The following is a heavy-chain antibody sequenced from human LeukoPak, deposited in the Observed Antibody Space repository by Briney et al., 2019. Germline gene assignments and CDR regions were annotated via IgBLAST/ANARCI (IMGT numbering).Heavy chain of an antibody. CDR3: AGEIPLMAAFDI. Sequence: ASVKVSCKASGYTFTGYYMHWVRQAPGQGLEWMGWINPNSGGTNYAQKFQGRVTMTRDTSISTAYMELSRLRSDDTAVYYCAGEIPLMAAFDIWGQGTMVTVSS. CDR2: INPNSGGT. J-gene: IGHJ3*02. V-gene: IGHV1-2*02. D-gene: IGHD5-24*01. CDR1: GYTFTGYY.